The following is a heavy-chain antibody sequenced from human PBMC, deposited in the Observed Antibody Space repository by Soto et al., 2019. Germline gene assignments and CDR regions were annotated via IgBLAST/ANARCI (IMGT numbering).Heavy chain of an antibody. CDR1: WFSLSTNGVG. J-gene: IGHJ5*02. CDR2: IYWDDTK. CDR3: AHSLVVVAATNGFDP. Sequence: SGRSLEIPTETFTLTFTISWFSLSTNGVGVGWIRQPPVKALEWLALIYWDDTKRYSPSLKSRLTITKDTSKNQVVLTMTNMDPVDTATYYCAHSLVVVAATNGFDPWGQGTLVTVSS. V-gene: IGHV2-5*02. D-gene: IGHD2-15*01.